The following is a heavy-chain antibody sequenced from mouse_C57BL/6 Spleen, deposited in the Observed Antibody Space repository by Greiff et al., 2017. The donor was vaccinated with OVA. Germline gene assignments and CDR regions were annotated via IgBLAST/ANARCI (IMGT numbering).Heavy chain of an antibody. CDR3: ARHDGYYVGFAY. D-gene: IGHD2-3*01. Sequence: EVQRVESGGGLVKPGGSLKLSCAASGFTFSSYTMSWVRQTPEKRLEWVATISGGGGNTYYPDSVKGRFTISRDNAKNTLYLQMSSLRSEDTALYYCARHDGYYVGFAYWGQGTLVTVSA. CDR2: ISGGGGNT. CDR1: GFTFSSYT. J-gene: IGHJ3*01. V-gene: IGHV5-9*01.